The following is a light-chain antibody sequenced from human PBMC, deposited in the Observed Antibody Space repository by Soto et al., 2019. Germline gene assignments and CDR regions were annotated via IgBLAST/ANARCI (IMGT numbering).Light chain of an antibody. CDR1: QSVSSSF. V-gene: IGKV3-20*01. J-gene: IGKJ1*01. CDR3: QQYGSAPRT. CDR2: GAS. Sequence: EIVLTQSPGTLSLSPRERSTLSCRASQSVSSSFLSWYQQKPGQAPRLLIYGASGRATGIPDRFSGSGSGTDFTLTISSLEPEDFAVYYCQQYGSAPRTFGQGTKVDIK.